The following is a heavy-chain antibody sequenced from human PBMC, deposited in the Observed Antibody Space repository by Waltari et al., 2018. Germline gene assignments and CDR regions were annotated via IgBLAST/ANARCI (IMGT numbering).Heavy chain of an antibody. Sequence: QLQLQESGPGLARPSETLSLTCTVSGGSITTNYNWAWIRQPPGKGLEWMGNMQYRGSTFYNPSLMCRVTISLDTSKNQFSLTLTSVDAADTAVYFCGRIAFGDDGGYFQYWGQGTLVTVSS. V-gene: IGHV4-39*01. CDR2: MQYRGST. D-gene: IGHD4-17*01. J-gene: IGHJ1*01. CDR3: GRIAFGDDGGYFQY. CDR1: GGSITTNYN.